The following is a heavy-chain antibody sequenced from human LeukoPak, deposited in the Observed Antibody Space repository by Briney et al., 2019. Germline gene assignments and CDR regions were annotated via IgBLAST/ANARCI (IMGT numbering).Heavy chain of an antibody. J-gene: IGHJ4*02. V-gene: IGHV1-2*02. Sequence: ASVKVSCKASGYTFTGYYMHWVRQAPGQGLEWMGWINPNSGGTNYAQKFQGRVTMTRDTSISTAYMELSRLRSDDTAVYYCARDPGWAYGKYDILIRTRYYFDYWGQGTLVTVSS. CDR3: ARDPGWAYGKYDILIRTRYYFDY. D-gene: IGHD3-9*01. CDR1: GYTFTGYY. CDR2: INPNSGGT.